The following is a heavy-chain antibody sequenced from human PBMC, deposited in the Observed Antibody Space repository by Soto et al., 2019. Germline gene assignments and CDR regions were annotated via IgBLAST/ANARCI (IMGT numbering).Heavy chain of an antibody. J-gene: IGHJ5*02. D-gene: IGHD3-16*01. CDR2: TFWTDAK. V-gene: IGHV2-5*01. CDR3: ARRRGAAATGGAFDP. Sequence: QITLKESGPTLVAPTQTLTLACTFSGFSLSSSGDGVGWIRQPPGRALEWLAVTFWTDAKRYSPSLRSRLTITKDSSKNEVVLTMTNMDPVDTGTYYCARRRGAAATGGAFDPWGQGTLVTVSS. CDR1: GFSLSSSGDG.